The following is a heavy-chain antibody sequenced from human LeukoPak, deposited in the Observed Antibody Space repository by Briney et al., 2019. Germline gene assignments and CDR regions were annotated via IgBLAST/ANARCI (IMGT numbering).Heavy chain of an antibody. V-gene: IGHV4-59*01. CDR1: GGSISGYY. Sequence: SETLSLTCTVSGGSISGYYWSWIRQPPGKGLEWIGYIYSSGTTNYNPSLKSQITISLDTSKNQFSLKLSSVTAADTAVYYCAKLMRHMMEDVYDIWGQGTMVTVSS. CDR2: IYSSGTT. D-gene: IGHD2-21*01. J-gene: IGHJ3*02. CDR3: AKLMRHMMEDVYDI.